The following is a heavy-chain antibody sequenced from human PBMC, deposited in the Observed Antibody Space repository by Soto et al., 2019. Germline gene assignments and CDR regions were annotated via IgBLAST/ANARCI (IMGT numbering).Heavy chain of an antibody. CDR3: AKDRRYSGYYFDY. V-gene: IGHV3-30*18. CDR2: ISYDGSNK. Sequence: QVQLVESGGGVVQPGRSLRLSCAASGFTFSSYGMHWVRQAPGKGLEWVAVISYDGSNKYYADSVKGRFTISRDNSKNTQYLHMNSLRAEDTAVYYCAKDRRYSGYYFDYWGQGTLVTVSS. CDR1: GFTFSSYG. D-gene: IGHD1-26*01. J-gene: IGHJ4*02.